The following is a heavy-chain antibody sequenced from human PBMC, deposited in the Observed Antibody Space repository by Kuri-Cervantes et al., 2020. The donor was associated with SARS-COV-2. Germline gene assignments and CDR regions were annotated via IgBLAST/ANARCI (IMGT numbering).Heavy chain of an antibody. V-gene: IGHV4-38-2*02. CDR1: GYSISSGYY. CDR2: IYHSGST. Sequence: SETLSLTCTVSGYSISSGYYWGWIRQPPGKGLEWIGCIYHSGSTYYNPSLKSRVTISVDTSKNQFSLKLSSVTAADTAVYYCARGTGDDYYYYYYMDVWGKGTTVTVSS. CDR3: ARGTGDDYYYYYYMDV. J-gene: IGHJ6*03. D-gene: IGHD1-1*01.